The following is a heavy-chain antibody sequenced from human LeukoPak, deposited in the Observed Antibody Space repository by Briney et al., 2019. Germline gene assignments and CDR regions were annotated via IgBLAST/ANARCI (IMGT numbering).Heavy chain of an antibody. V-gene: IGHV3-30-3*01. CDR1: GFTFSSYA. CDR2: ISYDGSNK. J-gene: IGHJ5*02. D-gene: IGHD2-15*01. Sequence: GGSLRLSCAASGFTFSSYAMHWVRQAPGKGLEWVAVISYDGSNKYYADSVKGRFTISRDNSKNTLYLQMNSLRAEDTAVYYCARVGIVVVVAAKSGWFDPWGQGTLVTVSS. CDR3: ARVGIVVVVAAKSGWFDP.